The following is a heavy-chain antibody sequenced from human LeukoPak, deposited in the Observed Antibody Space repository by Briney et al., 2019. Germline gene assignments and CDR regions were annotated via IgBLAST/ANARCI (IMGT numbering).Heavy chain of an antibody. CDR2: IYYSGST. CDR3: ARGVPTSYYYESAAYYFDY. Sequence: SETLSLTCTVSGGSISSYYWSWIRQPPGKGLEWIGYIYYSGSTNYNPSLKSRVTISVDTSKNQFSLKLSSVTAADTAVYYCARGVPTSYYYESAAYYFDYWGQGTLVTVSS. CDR1: GGSISSYY. V-gene: IGHV4-59*01. J-gene: IGHJ4*02. D-gene: IGHD3-22*01.